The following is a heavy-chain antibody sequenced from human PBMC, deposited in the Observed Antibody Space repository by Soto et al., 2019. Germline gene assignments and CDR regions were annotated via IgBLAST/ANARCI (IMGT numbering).Heavy chain of an antibody. V-gene: IGHV3-43D*03. CDR2: ICWDGGST. CDR3: AKGGYSSSWYYFDY. Sequence: GSLRLSCAASGFTFDDYAMHWVRQPPGKGLEWVSLICWDGGSTYYADSVKGRFTISRDNSNNSLYLQMNRLRAEDNALYYCAKGGYSSSWYYFDYWGQGTLVTVSS. D-gene: IGHD6-13*01. J-gene: IGHJ4*02. CDR1: GFTFDDYA.